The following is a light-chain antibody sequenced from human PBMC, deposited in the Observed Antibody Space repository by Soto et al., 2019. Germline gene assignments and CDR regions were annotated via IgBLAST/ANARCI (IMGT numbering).Light chain of an antibody. J-gene: IGKJ4*01. Sequence: GDRVTITCRASQSISSYLNWYQQKPGKAPKLLIYAASSLQSGVPSRLSGSGSGTDFTLTISSLQPEDFATYYCQQSYSTLTFGGGTKVDIK. CDR2: AAS. CDR1: QSISSY. CDR3: QQSYSTLT. V-gene: IGKV1-39*01.